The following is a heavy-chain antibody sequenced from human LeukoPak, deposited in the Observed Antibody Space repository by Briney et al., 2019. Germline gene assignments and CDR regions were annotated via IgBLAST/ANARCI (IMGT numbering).Heavy chain of an antibody. CDR1: GFTFSSYG. D-gene: IGHD4-23*01. J-gene: IGHJ4*02. Sequence: GGSLRLSCAASGFTFSSYGMHWVRQAPGKGLEWVAVISYDGSNKYYADSVKGRFTISRDNSKYTLYLQMNSLRAEDTAVYYCAKGELPDYWGQGTLVTVSS. V-gene: IGHV3-30*18. CDR2: ISYDGSNK. CDR3: AKGELPDY.